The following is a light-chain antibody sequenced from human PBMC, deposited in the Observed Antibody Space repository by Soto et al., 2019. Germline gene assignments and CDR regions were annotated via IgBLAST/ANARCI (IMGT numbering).Light chain of an antibody. V-gene: IGKV4-1*01. CDR1: QSVFYSSNNKNY. CDR2: WAS. Sequence: DIVMTQSPDSLAVSLGERATINCKSSQSVFYSSNNKNYLAWYQQKPGQPPKLLIYWASIRESGVPDRFSGSGSGTDFTLTISSLQAEDVAVYYCQQYYSTWTFGKGTKVEIK. CDR3: QQYYSTWT. J-gene: IGKJ1*01.